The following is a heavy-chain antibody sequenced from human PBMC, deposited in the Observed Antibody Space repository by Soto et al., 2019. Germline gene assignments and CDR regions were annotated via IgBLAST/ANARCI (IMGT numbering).Heavy chain of an antibody. Sequence: GGSLRLSCAVSGFIFSNFEMNWVRQAPGKGLEWVSYISTSGTVIYYADSVKGRFTISRDNAKNSLYLQMNSLRAEDTAVYYCTRDQENTPYYIYDAFDIWGQGTMVTVSS. CDR3: TRDQENTPYYIYDAFDI. D-gene: IGHD3-22*01. CDR2: ISTSGTVI. V-gene: IGHV3-48*03. J-gene: IGHJ3*02. CDR1: GFIFSNFE.